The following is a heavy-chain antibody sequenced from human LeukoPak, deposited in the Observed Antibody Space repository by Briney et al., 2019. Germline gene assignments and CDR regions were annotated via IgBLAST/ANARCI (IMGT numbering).Heavy chain of an antibody. CDR3: ARGLDCSSTSCRYYYYYMGV. Sequence: GGSLRPSCAASGFTFSSYWMSWVRQAPGKGLEGVANIKQDGSEKYYVDSVKGRFTISRDNAKNSLYLQMNSLRAEDTAVYYCARGLDCSSTSCRYYYYYMGVWGKGTTVTVSS. CDR2: IKQDGSEK. J-gene: IGHJ6*03. D-gene: IGHD2-2*01. V-gene: IGHV3-7*01. CDR1: GFTFSSYW.